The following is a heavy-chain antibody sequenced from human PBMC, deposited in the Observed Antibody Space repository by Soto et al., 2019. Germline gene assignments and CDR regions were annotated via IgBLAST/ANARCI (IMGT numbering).Heavy chain of an antibody. CDR1: GYTFLKYG. Sequence: ASVKVSCKAFGYTFLKYGISWVRLAPGQRPERMVWISATGVPNYAQRHQGRVTMTVDTSSSTAFMELNSLTSDDTAIYYCARDEKNWAKFEYWGQGALVPVAS. V-gene: IGHV1-18*01. CDR2: ISATGVP. CDR3: ARDEKNWAKFEY. J-gene: IGHJ4*02. D-gene: IGHD3-16*01.